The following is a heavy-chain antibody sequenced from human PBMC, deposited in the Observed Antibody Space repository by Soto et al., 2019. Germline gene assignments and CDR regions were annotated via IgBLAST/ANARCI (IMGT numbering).Heavy chain of an antibody. D-gene: IGHD6-13*01. Sequence: GGSLRLSCAASGFTFSSYAMSWVRQAPGKGLEWVSAISGSGGSTYYADSVKGRFTISRDNSKNTLYLQMNSLRAEDTAVYYCAKDQIAAAGDYYYYMDVWGKGTTVTVS. CDR1: GFTFSSYA. CDR3: AKDQIAAAGDYYYYMDV. J-gene: IGHJ6*03. V-gene: IGHV3-23*01. CDR2: ISGSGGST.